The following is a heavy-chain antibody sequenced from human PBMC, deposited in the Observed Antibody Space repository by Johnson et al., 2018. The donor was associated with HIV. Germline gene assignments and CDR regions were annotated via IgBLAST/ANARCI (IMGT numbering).Heavy chain of an antibody. CDR1: GFTFSSYA. Sequence: VQLVESGGGVVQPGRSLRLSCAASGFTFSSYAMHWVRQAPGKGLEWVANIKQEGTEKYYVDSVKGRFPMSRDNAKNSMYLQMKILRAEEKAVYYFVRERPYFYESNGYILDAFDVWGQGTMVTVSS. CDR2: IKQEGTEK. V-gene: IGHV3-7*03. D-gene: IGHD3-22*01. J-gene: IGHJ3*01. CDR3: VRERPYFYESNGYILDAFDV.